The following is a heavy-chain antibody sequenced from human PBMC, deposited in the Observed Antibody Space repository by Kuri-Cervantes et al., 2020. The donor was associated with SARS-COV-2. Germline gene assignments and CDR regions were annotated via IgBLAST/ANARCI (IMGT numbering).Heavy chain of an antibody. V-gene: IGHV4-4*07. J-gene: IGHJ6*02. CDR2: VYSSGGT. D-gene: IGHD2/OR15-2a*01. Sequence: SETLSLTCTLSGGSISGYYWSWIRQSAGTGLEFIGRVYSSGGTNYNPSLESRVTMSIDTAKNQVSLRLTSVTAADTAVYYCARGILGDDSIHYGMDVWGQGTSVTVSS. CDR1: GGSISGYY. CDR3: ARGILGDDSIHYGMDV.